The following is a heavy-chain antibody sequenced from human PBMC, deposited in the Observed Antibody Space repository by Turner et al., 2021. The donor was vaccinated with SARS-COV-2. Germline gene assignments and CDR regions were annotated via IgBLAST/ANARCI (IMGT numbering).Heavy chain of an antibody. D-gene: IGHD3-10*01. Sequence: EVQLVQSGGGLVKPGGSLRPSCAASAFSFSSHDIHWVRQATGKAREWLSAIDAAGNTYYSDTGKGRFTDSREAAKNSFFLKVNNLRVEDTAVYYCASEPGTPGNWQFDLWGRGNLVIVSS. CDR2: IDAAGNT. CDR1: AFSFSSHD. V-gene: IGHV3-13*01. J-gene: IGHJ2*01. CDR3: ASEPGTPGNWQFDL.